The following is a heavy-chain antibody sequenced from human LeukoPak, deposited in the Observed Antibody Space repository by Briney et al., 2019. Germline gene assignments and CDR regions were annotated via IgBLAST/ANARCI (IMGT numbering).Heavy chain of an antibody. D-gene: IGHD3-22*01. CDR3: ARQHKIRSYYYDSSGYLKNWFDP. V-gene: IGHV4-39*01. CDR1: GGSISSSRYY. J-gene: IGHJ5*02. CDR2: IYYSGST. Sequence: KPSETLSLTGTVSGGSISSSRYYWGWIRQPPGKGLEWIGSIYYSGSTYYNPSLKSRVTISVDTAKNQFSLKLSSVTAADTAVYYCARQHKIRSYYYDSSGYLKNWFDPWGQGTLVTVSS.